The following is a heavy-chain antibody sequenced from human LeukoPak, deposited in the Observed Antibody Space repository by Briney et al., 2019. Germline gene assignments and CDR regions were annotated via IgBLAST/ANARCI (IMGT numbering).Heavy chain of an antibody. CDR3: ARRRYSGSSQHFDY. V-gene: IGHV3-7*01. Sequence: PGGSLRLSCAGSGFTFSSYGMSWVRQAPGKGLEWVANIKQDGSEKYYVDSVKGRFTISRDNAKNSLYLQMNSLRAEDTAVYYCARRRYSGSSQHFDYWVQGTLVTVSS. D-gene: IGHD1-26*01. CDR1: GFTFSSYG. J-gene: IGHJ4*02. CDR2: IKQDGSEK.